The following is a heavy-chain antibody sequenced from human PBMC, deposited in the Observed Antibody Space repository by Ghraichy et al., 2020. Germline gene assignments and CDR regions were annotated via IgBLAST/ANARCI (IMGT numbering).Heavy chain of an antibody. CDR3: ARGATTGRGKFDY. J-gene: IGHJ4*02. Sequence: GGSLRLSCAVSGFTFSSYSVNWVRQAPGKGLEWVSYISSGSTTIYYADSVKGRFTISRDNAQNSLYLQMNSLRDEDTAVYYCARGATTGRGKFDYWGQGTLVTVSS. CDR2: ISSGSTTI. D-gene: IGHD1-26*01. CDR1: GFTFSSYS. V-gene: IGHV3-48*02.